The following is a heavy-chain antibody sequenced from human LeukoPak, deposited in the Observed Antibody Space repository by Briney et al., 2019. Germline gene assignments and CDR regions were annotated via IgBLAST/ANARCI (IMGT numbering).Heavy chain of an antibody. CDR1: AGTFSSYA. Sequence: SVKVSCKASAGTFSSYAISWVRQAPGQGLEWMGGIIPIFGTANYAQKFQGRVTITADESTSTAYMELSSLRCEDTAVYYCAAINYYGSGSYLPFDYWGQGTLVTVSS. J-gene: IGHJ4*02. CDR2: IIPIFGTA. V-gene: IGHV1-69*13. D-gene: IGHD3-10*01. CDR3: AAINYYGSGSYLPFDY.